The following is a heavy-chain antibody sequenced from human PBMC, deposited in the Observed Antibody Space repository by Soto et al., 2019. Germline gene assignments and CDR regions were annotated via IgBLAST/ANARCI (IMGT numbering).Heavy chain of an antibody. CDR1: GGSLSRVSYY. J-gene: IGHJ4*02. CDR3: ARSGYSYGPNPLLY. V-gene: IGHV4-39*07. Sequence: ASETLSLTCSVSGGSLSRVSYYLGWIRQPPGKGLEWIGSIYYSGSAYYSPSLKSRVTISVDTSKNQFSLKLSSVTAADTAVYYCARSGYSYGPNPLLYWGQGTLVTVSS. D-gene: IGHD5-18*01. CDR2: IYYSGSA.